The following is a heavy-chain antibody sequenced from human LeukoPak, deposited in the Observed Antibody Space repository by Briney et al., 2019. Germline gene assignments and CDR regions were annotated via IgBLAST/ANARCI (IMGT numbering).Heavy chain of an antibody. Sequence: GASVKVSCKASGYTFTSYGISWVRQAPGQGLEWMGWISAYNGNTNYAQKLQGRVTMTTDTSTSTAYMELRSLRSDDTAVYYCARRYCSSTSCYMVDWGQGTMVTVSS. CDR2: ISAYNGNT. J-gene: IGHJ3*01. D-gene: IGHD2-2*02. CDR1: GYTFTSYG. V-gene: IGHV1-18*01. CDR3: ARRYCSSTSCYMVD.